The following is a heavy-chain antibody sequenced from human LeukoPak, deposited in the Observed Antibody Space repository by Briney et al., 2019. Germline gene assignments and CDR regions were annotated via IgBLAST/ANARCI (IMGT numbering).Heavy chain of an antibody. V-gene: IGHV1-2*02. J-gene: IGHJ4*02. CDR2: INPNSGGT. D-gene: IGHD3-22*01. Sequence: ASVKVSCKASGYTFTGYYMHWVRQAPGQGLEWMGWINPNSGGTNYAQKFQGRVTMTRDTSIGTAYMELSRLRSDDTAVYYCARDPHYYDRTFDYWGQGTLVTVSS. CDR3: ARDPHYYDRTFDY. CDR1: GYTFTGYY.